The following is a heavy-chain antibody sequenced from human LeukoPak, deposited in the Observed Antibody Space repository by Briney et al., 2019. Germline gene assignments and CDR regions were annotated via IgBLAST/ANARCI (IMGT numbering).Heavy chain of an antibody. Sequence: GGSLRLSCAAPGITFSNYNMNWVRQAPGKGLEWISSITSGSSYTFYADSVKGRFTISRDNAKNSLYLQMNSLRVEDTAIYYCARDPISLGRSMDVWGKGTTVTISS. D-gene: IGHD3-16*01. CDR1: GITFSNYN. CDR3: ARDPISLGRSMDV. J-gene: IGHJ6*03. V-gene: IGHV3-21*01. CDR2: ITSGSSYT.